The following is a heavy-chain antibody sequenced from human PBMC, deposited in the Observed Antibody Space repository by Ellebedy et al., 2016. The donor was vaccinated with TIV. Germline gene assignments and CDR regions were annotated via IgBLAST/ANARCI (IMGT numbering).Heavy chain of an antibody. CDR2: VRSKAYGERT. Sequence: GESLKISCTTSGFSFGDHGMSWFRQAPGKGLEWVSFVRSKAYGERTDYAAFVKGRFSTSRDDSKSIAYLQMNSLKTEDTAVYYCARHTYGHTAPPFYWGQGILVTVSS. CDR1: GFSFGDHG. D-gene: IGHD5-18*01. V-gene: IGHV3-49*03. J-gene: IGHJ4*02. CDR3: ARHTYGHTAPPFY.